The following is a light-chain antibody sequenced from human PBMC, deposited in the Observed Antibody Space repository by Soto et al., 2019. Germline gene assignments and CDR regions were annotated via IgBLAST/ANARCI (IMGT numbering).Light chain of an antibody. CDR2: DVF. V-gene: IGKV3-11*01. CDR1: QSVSTY. J-gene: IGKJ1*01. CDR3: HQRNDWPRR. Sequence: EIVLTQSPATLSLSPGERATLSCRASQSVSTYLVWYQQKPGQATRLIIHDVFNRATGIQARFSGSGSGTDFTLTISSLEPEDFAFYYCHQRNDWPRRFGQGTKAEIK.